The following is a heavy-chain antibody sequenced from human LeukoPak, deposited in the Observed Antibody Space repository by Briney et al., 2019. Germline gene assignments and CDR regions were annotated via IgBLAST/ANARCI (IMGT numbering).Heavy chain of an antibody. Sequence: ASVKVSCKASGGTFSSYAISWVRQAPGQGLEWMGGIIPIFGTANYAQKAQGRVTITTDGSTSTAYMEVSSLRSEVTAVDYCASTKAGAVLWLWPPYFDYWGQGTLVTVSS. V-gene: IGHV1-69*05. CDR2: IIPIFGTA. D-gene: IGHD2-21*01. CDR1: GGTFSSYA. CDR3: ASTKAGAVLWLWPPYFDY. J-gene: IGHJ4*02.